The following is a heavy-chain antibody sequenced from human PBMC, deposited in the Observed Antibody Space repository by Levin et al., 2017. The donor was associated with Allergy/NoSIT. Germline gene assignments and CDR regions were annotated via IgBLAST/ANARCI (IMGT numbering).Heavy chain of an antibody. D-gene: IGHD2-2*01. CDR3: ARDRGYCSSTSCYDNWFDP. CDR1: GGSISSYY. CDR2: IYTSGST. Sequence: SETLSLTCTVSGGSISSYYWSWIRQPAGKGLEWIGRIYTSGSTNYNPSLKSRVTMSVDTSKNQFSLKLSSVTAADTAVYYCARDRGYCSSTSCYDNWFDPWGQGTLVTVSS. J-gene: IGHJ5*02. V-gene: IGHV4-4*07.